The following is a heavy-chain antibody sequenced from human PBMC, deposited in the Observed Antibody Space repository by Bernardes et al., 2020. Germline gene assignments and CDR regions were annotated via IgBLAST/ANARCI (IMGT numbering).Heavy chain of an antibody. J-gene: IGHJ4*02. Sequence: GGSLRLSCAASGFTFSSYWMHWVRQAPGKGLVWVSRINSDGSSTSYADSVKGRFTISRDNAKNTLYLQMNSLRAEDTAVYYCAREGVTMVRGVIRTRPNFDYWGQGTLVTVSS. CDR1: GFTFSSYW. CDR3: AREGVTMVRGVIRTRPNFDY. V-gene: IGHV3-74*01. D-gene: IGHD3-10*01. CDR2: INSDGSST.